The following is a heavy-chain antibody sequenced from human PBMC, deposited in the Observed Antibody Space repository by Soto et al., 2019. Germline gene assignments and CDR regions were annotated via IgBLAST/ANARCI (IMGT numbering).Heavy chain of an antibody. CDR1: GFTFSSYG. J-gene: IGHJ4*02. CDR3: AKARVRIVGANSFDY. V-gene: IGHV3-30*18. D-gene: IGHD1-26*01. CDR2: ISYDGSNK. Sequence: GGSLRLSCAASGFTFSSYGMHWVRQAPGKGLEWVAVISYDGSNKYYADSVKGRFTISRDNSKNTLYLQMNSLRAEDTAVYYCAKARVRIVGANSFDYWGQGTPVTVSS.